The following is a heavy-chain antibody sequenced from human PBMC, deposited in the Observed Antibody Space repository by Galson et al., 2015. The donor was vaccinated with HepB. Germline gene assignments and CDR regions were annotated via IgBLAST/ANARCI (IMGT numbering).Heavy chain of an antibody. Sequence: SLRLSCAASGFTFSPYSMNWVRQAPGKGLEWVTSISSSSDYIYHADSVKGRFTTSRDNAKDSLYLQMNSLRGEDTAVYYCARVHTSDFRGFGMDVWGQGTTVTVSS. J-gene: IGHJ6*02. D-gene: IGHD3-10*01. CDR3: ARVHTSDFRGFGMDV. V-gene: IGHV3-21*04. CDR1: GFTFSPYS. CDR2: ISSSSDYI.